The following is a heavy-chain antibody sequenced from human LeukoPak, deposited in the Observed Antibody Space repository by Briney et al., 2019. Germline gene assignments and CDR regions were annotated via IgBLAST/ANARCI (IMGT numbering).Heavy chain of an antibody. D-gene: IGHD4-17*01. CDR1: GGSFSSEA. J-gene: IGHJ6*03. V-gene: IGHV1-69*05. Sequence: VASVKVSCKAFGGSFSSEAISWVRQAPGQGLEWMGGIIPIFGTANYAQKFQGRVTITTDESTSTAYMELSSLRSEDTAVYYCARMETMTTVTSEGDMDVWGKGTTVTVSS. CDR2: IIPIFGTA. CDR3: ARMETMTTVTSEGDMDV.